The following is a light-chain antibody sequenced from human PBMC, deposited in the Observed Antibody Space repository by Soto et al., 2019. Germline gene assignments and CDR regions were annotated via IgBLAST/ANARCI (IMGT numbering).Light chain of an antibody. J-gene: IGLJ3*02. CDR3: YSYAGRNIWV. V-gene: IGLV2-11*01. Sequence: QSVLTQPRSVSGSPGQSVALSCTGTSSNVGGYNYVSWYQQHPGKAPKLMIYDVSKRPSGVPDRFSGSKSGNTASLSISGLQAEDEADYYCYSYAGRNIWVFGGGTKLTVL. CDR1: SSNVGGYNY. CDR2: DVS.